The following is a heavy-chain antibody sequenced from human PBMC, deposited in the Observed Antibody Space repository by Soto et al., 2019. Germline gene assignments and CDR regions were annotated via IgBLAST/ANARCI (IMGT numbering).Heavy chain of an antibody. CDR2: IKQDGSEK. Sequence: PGGSLRLSCAASGFTFSSYWMSWVRQAPGKGLEWVANIKQDGSEKYYVDSVKGGFTISRENAKNSLYLQMNSVRAEDTAVYYCARGQDIVVVPAATTFFDYWGQGTLVTVSS. CDR3: ARGQDIVVVPAATTFFDY. J-gene: IGHJ4*02. D-gene: IGHD2-2*01. V-gene: IGHV3-7*05. CDR1: GFTFSSYW.